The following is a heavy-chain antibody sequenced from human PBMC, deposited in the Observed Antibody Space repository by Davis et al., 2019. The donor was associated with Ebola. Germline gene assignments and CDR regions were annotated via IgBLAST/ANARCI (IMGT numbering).Heavy chain of an antibody. CDR2: FYDGDAT. CDR3: ARGDGYNYWGD. V-gene: IGHV3-53*01. D-gene: IGHD5-24*01. CDR1: VITFSSYA. J-gene: IGHJ4*02. Sequence: GESLKLSCADSVITFSSYAMTWVRQAPGKGLEWVSVFYDGDATYYADSVKGRFTISRDNSKNTLYLQMNSLTAEDTAVYYCARGDGYNYWGDWGQGTLVTVSS.